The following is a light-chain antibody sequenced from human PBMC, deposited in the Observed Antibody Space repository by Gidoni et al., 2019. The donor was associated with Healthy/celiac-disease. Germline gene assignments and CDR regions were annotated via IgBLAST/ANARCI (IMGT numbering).Light chain of an antibody. CDR2: AAS. CDR3: QQLNSYPFT. Sequence: IQLTQSPSSLSASVGDRVTITCRASQGISSYLAWYQQKPGKAPKLLIYAASTLQRGVPSRFSGSGSGTDFTLTISSLQTEDFATYYCQQLNSYPFTFXPXTKVDIK. V-gene: IGKV1-9*01. J-gene: IGKJ3*01. CDR1: QGISSY.